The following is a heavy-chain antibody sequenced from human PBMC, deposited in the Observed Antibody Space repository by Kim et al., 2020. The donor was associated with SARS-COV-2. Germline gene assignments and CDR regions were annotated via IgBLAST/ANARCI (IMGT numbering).Heavy chain of an antibody. V-gene: IGHV4-4*09. J-gene: IGHJ5*02. Sequence: PPPKSRVTTSVDTSKNQFSLKLSSVTAADTAVYYCARRVGGWYQGGVWFDPWGQGTLVTVSS. D-gene: IGHD6-19*01. CDR3: ARRVGGWYQGGVWFDP.